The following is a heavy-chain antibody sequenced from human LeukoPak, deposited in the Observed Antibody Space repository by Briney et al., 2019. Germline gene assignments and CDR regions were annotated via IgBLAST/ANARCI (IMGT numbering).Heavy chain of an antibody. J-gene: IGHJ5*02. D-gene: IGHD3-10*01. Sequence: PSETLSLTCTVSGGSISSYYWSWIRQPPGKGLEWIGYIYYSGSTNYNPSLKSRVTISVDTSKNQFSLKLSSVTAADTAVHYCARGVRWFGELSDWFDPWGQGTLVTVSS. CDR1: GGSISSYY. CDR3: ARGVRWFGELSDWFDP. CDR2: IYYSGST. V-gene: IGHV4-59*01.